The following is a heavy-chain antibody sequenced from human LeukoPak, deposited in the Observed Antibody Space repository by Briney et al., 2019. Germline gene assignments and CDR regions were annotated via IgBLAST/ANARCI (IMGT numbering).Heavy chain of an antibody. CDR2: IKQDGSEK. Sequence: GGSLRLSCATAGFTFSNFWMSWVRQAPGKGLEWVANIKQDGSEKYYVDSVKGRFTISRDNAKNSLYLQMNSLRAEDTAVYYCPNGDGFDYWGQGTLVTVA. J-gene: IGHJ4*02. CDR1: GFTFSNFW. D-gene: IGHD5-24*01. V-gene: IGHV3-7*01. CDR3: PNGDGFDY.